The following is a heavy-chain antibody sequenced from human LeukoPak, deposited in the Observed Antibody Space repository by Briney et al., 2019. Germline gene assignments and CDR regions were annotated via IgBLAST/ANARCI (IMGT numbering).Heavy chain of an antibody. CDR2: ISWNSGSI. CDR1: GFTFDDYA. V-gene: IGHV3-9*01. J-gene: IGHJ4*02. Sequence: PGGSLRLSCAASGFTFDDYAMHWVRHAPGKGLEWVSGISWNSGSIVYADSVKGRFTISRDNAKNSLYLQVNSLRAEDTALYYCAKDMYPWSGYAQNYFDYWGQGTLVTVSS. CDR3: AKDMYPWSGYAQNYFDY. D-gene: IGHD3-3*01.